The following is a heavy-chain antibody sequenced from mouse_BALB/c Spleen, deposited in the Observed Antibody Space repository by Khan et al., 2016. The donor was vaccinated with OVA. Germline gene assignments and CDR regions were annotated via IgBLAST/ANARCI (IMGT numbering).Heavy chain of an antibody. J-gene: IGHJ4*01. D-gene: IGHD2-1*01. CDR1: GYTFTSYY. V-gene: IGHV1S56*01. CDR2: IYPGNVNT. CDR3: ARWGGNFPSYAMDY. Sequence: QVQLQQSGPELVKPGASVRISCKASGYTFTSYYIHWVKQRPGQGLEWIGWIYPGNVNTGYNEKFKGKATLTADKSSSTAYMQLSSLTSEDSAVDFCARWGGNFPSYAMDYWGQGTSVTVSS.